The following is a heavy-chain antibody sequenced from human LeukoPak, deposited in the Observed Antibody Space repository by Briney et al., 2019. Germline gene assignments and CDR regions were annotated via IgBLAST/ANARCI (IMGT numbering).Heavy chain of an antibody. CDR1: GGSISSSSYY. D-gene: IGHD6-13*01. J-gene: IGHJ4*02. V-gene: IGHV4-61*02. CDR3: ARDNRLDLGSSWSQYFDY. Sequence: PSETLSLTCTVSGGSISSSSYYWSWIRQPAGKGLEWIGRIYTSGSTNYNPSLKSRVTMSVDTSKNQFSLKLSSVTAADTAVYYCARDNRLDLGSSWSQYFDYWGQGTLVTVSS. CDR2: IYTSGST.